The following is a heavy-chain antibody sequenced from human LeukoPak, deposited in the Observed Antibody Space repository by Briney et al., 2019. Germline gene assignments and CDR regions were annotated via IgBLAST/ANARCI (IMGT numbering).Heavy chain of an antibody. CDR3: ARRSPLENFFDY. J-gene: IGHJ4*02. CDR2: IYYTGST. V-gene: IGHV4-59*08. D-gene: IGHD3-3*01. Sequence: KPSETLSLICTLSGGSISSASGGWIRQPPGKGREWIGEIYYTGSTNYKPSLRSRVTMSVDTSNRQLSLKLSSQTAADSAVYYCARRSPLENFFDYWGQGAPVTVSS. CDR1: GGSISSAS.